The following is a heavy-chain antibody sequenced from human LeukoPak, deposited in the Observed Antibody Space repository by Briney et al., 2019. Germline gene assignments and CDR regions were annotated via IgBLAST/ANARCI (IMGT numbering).Heavy chain of an antibody. D-gene: IGHD3-3*01. CDR1: GFTFSSYE. V-gene: IGHV3-48*03. Sequence: GGSLRLSCAASGFTFSSYEMNWVRQAPGKGLEWVSYISRSGSSISYADSVKGRFTISRDHAKNSLYLQMNSLRAEDTAVYYCARCFTGARNQLVSRFLEWVSPSLDYWGQGTLVTVSS. CDR3: ARCFTGARNQLVSRFLEWVSPSLDY. CDR2: ISRSGSSI. J-gene: IGHJ4*02.